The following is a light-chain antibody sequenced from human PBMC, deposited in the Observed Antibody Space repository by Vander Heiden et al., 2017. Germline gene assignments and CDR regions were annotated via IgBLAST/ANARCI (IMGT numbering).Light chain of an antibody. CDR3: RHINISPIS. CDR2: DAS. Sequence: AIQLTQSPSSLSASVGDRVTITCRASQGIRGALAWYQQKPGKVPELLIYDASTLEIGVTSRFSGSGSGTDFTLTISSLQPEDFATYYCRHINISPISFGRGTKVEIK. J-gene: IGKJ4*01. CDR1: QGIRGA. V-gene: IGKV1-13*02.